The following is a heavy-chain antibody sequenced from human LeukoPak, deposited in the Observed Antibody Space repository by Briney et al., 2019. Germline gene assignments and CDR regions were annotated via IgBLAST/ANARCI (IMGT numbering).Heavy chain of an antibody. CDR3: ATYSSSNGREFQY. Sequence: GRSLRLSCEGSGFTFSNYWMSWVRQAPGKGLEWVANIQQHGSETYYGDSVKGRFTISRDNAKNSLYLQMNSLRAEDTAVYYCATYSSSNGREFQYWGQGTLVTVSS. CDR2: IQQHGSET. J-gene: IGHJ1*01. V-gene: IGHV3-7*01. D-gene: IGHD2-2*01. CDR1: GFTFSNYW.